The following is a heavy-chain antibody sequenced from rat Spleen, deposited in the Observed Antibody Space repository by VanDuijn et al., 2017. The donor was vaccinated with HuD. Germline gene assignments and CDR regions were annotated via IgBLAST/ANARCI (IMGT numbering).Heavy chain of an antibody. V-gene: IGHV5S13*01. CDR3: TRDYSGDY. J-gene: IGHJ2*01. Sequence: EVQLVESGGGLVQPGRSLKLSCAASGFTFSNYDMAWVRQAPTKGLEWVASISPSGRNTYYRDSVKGRFTISRANSENTVYLQMNSLRSEDTATYYCTRDYSGDYWGQGVMVTVSS. D-gene: IGHD1-1*01. CDR2: ISPSGRNT. CDR1: GFTFSNYD.